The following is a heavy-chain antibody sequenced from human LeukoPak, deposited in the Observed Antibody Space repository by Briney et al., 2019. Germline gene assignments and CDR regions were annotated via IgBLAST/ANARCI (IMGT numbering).Heavy chain of an antibody. CDR2: FYYSEST. V-gene: IGHV4-39*01. CDR3: ASSPLYCSSTSCYSHAFDI. CDR1: GGSISSNNYY. Sequence: SETLSLNCTVSGGSISSNNYYWGWIRQPPGKGLEWIGNFYYSESTYYNPSLKSRVTISVDTSKNQFSLKLSSVTAADTAVYYCASSPLYCSSTSCYSHAFDIWGQGTMVTVSS. J-gene: IGHJ3*02. D-gene: IGHD2-2*01.